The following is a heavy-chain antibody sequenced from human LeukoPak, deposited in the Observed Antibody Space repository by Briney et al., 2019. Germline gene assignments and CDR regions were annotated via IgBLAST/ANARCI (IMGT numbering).Heavy chain of an antibody. Sequence: SETLSLTCAVSGYSISSGYYWGWIRQPPGKGLEWIGSIYHSGSTYYNPSLKSRVTISVDTSKNQFSLKLSSVTAADTAVYYCARPKNQISVAGTSPFDYWGQGTLVTVSS. J-gene: IGHJ4*02. CDR3: ARPKNQISVAGTSPFDY. CDR2: IYHSGST. CDR1: GYSISSGYY. D-gene: IGHD6-19*01. V-gene: IGHV4-38-2*01.